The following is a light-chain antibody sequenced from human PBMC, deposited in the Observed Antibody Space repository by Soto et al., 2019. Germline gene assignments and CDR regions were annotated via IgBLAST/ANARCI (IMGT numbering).Light chain of an antibody. J-gene: IGKJ1*01. CDR2: AAS. Sequence: EVVMTQSPATLSVSPGERATLSCRASQSVRSSLAGYQQKPGQAPSLLIYAASTRATGIPARFSGSGSETEFTLTISSLQSEDFAVYYCQQYNNWWTFGQGTKVEIK. CDR3: QQYNNWWT. CDR1: QSVRSS. V-gene: IGKV3-15*01.